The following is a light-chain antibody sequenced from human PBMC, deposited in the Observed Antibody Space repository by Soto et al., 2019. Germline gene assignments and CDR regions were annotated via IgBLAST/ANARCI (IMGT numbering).Light chain of an antibody. CDR2: DAS. CDR1: ETVSSY. J-gene: IGKJ5*01. Sequence: DIFLPLFPVPLSFSPGDISTLSCRASETVSSYLLWYQQKPGQDPRLLIYDASERATGIPARFSGSGSETDFTLTISSLEPEDFGVYYCLHRMNWPLTFGQGTRLEIK. V-gene: IGKV3-11*01. CDR3: LHRMNWPLT.